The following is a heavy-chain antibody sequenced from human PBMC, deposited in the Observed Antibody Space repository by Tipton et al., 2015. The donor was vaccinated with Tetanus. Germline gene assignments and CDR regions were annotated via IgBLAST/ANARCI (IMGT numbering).Heavy chain of an antibody. CDR1: GGSVSSGSYY. D-gene: IGHD5-18*01. V-gene: IGHV4-61*01. CDR2: ILYGGGT. J-gene: IGHJ4*02. Sequence: TLSLTCTIFGGSVSSGSYYWAWIRQPPGKGLEYIGYILYGGGTHYNPSLKSRVTVSADPSQNQFSLKLPSVTAADTAVYYCVRGRGLGAYSYGFEYWGRGALVTVSS. CDR3: VRGRGLGAYSYGFEY.